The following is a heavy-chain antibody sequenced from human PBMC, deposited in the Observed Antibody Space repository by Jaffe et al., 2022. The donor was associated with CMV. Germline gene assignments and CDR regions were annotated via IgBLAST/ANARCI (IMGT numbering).Heavy chain of an antibody. CDR1: GYSFTNYW. CDR2: IYPADSET. J-gene: IGHJ6*02. Sequence: VQLVQSGAEVKKPGESLKISCKGSGYSFTNYWIGWVRQMPGKGLEWMGIIYPADSETRYNPSFQGQVTISADKSINTAYLQWSSLRASDTAMYYCALSFCGGDCPTPYYYYYGMDVWGQGTTVTVS. CDR3: ALSFCGGDCPTPYYYYYGMDV. V-gene: IGHV5-51*01. D-gene: IGHD2-21*02.